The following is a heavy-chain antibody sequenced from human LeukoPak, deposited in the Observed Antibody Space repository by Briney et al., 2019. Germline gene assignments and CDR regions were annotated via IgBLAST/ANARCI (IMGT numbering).Heavy chain of an antibody. CDR3: ARGRGRWKLLGLDY. Sequence: PSETLSLTCTVSGDSISSYFWSWIRQPPGKGLEWIGYVHSSGSTSYNLSLMPRVTISVDASKNQFSLRLTSLTAADTAVYFCARGRGRWKLLGLDYWGQGILVTVSS. J-gene: IGHJ4*02. CDR2: VHSSGST. D-gene: IGHD2-8*02. CDR1: GDSISSYF. V-gene: IGHV4-59*12.